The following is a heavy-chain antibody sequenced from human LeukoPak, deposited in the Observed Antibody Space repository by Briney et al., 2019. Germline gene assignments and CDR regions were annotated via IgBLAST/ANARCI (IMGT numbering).Heavy chain of an antibody. Sequence: GGSLRLSCAASGFTFSSYWMSWVRQAPGKGLEWVANIKQDGSEKYYVDSVKGRFTISRDNAKNSLYLQVNSLRAEDTAVYYCARERITMVRGVIFHWGQGTLITVSS. CDR3: ARERITMVRGVIFH. V-gene: IGHV3-7*01. J-gene: IGHJ4*02. CDR1: GFTFSSYW. CDR2: IKQDGSEK. D-gene: IGHD3-10*01.